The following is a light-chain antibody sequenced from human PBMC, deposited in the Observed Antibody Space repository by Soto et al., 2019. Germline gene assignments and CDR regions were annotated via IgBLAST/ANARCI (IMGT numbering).Light chain of an antibody. V-gene: IGLV2-14*01. CDR1: SSDVGGYNY. J-gene: IGLJ3*02. CDR2: EVS. Sequence: QSALTQPASVSGSPGQSITISCTGTSSDVGGYNYVSWYQQHPAKAPKLMIYEVSNXXXXXXXXXSGSKSGNTASLTISGXXXXXXXDYYCFSYTTSSTLVFGGGTKLTVL. CDR3: FSYTTSSTLV.